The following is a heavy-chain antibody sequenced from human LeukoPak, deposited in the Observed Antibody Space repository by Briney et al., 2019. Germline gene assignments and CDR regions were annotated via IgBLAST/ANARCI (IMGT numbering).Heavy chain of an antibody. D-gene: IGHD3-16*01. J-gene: IGHJ4*01. CDR2: IYHSGST. CDR3: ARVGRLRLGDDFDY. Sequence: SETLSLTCAVSGYSISSGYYWGWIRQPPGKGLEWIGSIYHSGSTYYNPSLKSRVTISVDTSKNQFSLKLSSVTAADTAVYYCARVGRLRLGDDFDYWGHGTLVTVSS. V-gene: IGHV4-38-2*01. CDR1: GYSISSGYY.